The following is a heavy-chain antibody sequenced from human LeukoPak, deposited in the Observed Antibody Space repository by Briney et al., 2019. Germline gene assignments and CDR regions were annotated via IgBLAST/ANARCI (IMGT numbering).Heavy chain of an antibody. D-gene: IGHD5-18*01. CDR1: GFTFSSYR. Sequence: PGGSLRLSCAASGFTFSSYRMNWVRQAPGKGLEWVGRIKSKTDGGTTDYAAPVKGRFTISRDDSKNTLYLQMNSLKTEDTAVYYCTTNVGYSYGPRYYYYYMDVWGKGTTVTVSS. V-gene: IGHV3-15*01. CDR2: IKSKTDGGTT. CDR3: TTNVGYSYGPRYYYYYMDV. J-gene: IGHJ6*03.